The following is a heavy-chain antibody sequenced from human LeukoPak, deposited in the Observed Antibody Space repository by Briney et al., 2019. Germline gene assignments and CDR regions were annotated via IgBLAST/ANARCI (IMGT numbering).Heavy chain of an antibody. J-gene: IGHJ4*02. D-gene: IGHD1-26*01. CDR3: AKTNSPYSGSYYVDY. V-gene: IGHV3-23*01. CDR2: ISGSGGST. CDR1: GFIFSSFS. Sequence: GGSLRLSCAASGFIFSSFSVNWVRQAPGKGLEWVSAISGSGGSTYYADSVKGRFTISRDNSKNTLYLQMNSLRAEDTAVYYCAKTNSPYSGSYYVDYWGQGTLVTVSS.